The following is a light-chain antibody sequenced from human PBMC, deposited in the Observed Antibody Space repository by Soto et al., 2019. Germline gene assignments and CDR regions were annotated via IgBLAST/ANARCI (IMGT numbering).Light chain of an antibody. J-gene: IGLJ1*01. CDR2: STS. V-gene: IGLV7-43*01. CDR3: SSYTSSYV. CDR1: TGAVTGGYY. Sequence: QTVVTQEPSLTVSPGGTVTLTCASSTGAVTGGYYPNWFQRKPGQAPRPLIYSTSNKHSWTPARFSGSLLGGKAALTLSGVQPEDEAEYYCSSYTSSYVFGTGTKLTVL.